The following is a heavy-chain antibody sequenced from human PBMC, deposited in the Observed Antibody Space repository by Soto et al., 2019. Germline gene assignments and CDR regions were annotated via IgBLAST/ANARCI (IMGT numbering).Heavy chain of an antibody. CDR1: GFSFSSYS. Sequence: GGSLRLSCAASGFSFSSYSMNWVRQAPGKGLEWVSSISSSSSYRYYADSVKGRFTISRDNAKNSLYLQMNSLRAEDTAVYYCARDGRYCSGGSCYSNTFDIWGQGTMVTVSS. V-gene: IGHV3-21*01. J-gene: IGHJ3*02. CDR3: ARDGRYCSGGSCYSNTFDI. CDR2: ISSSSSYR. D-gene: IGHD2-15*01.